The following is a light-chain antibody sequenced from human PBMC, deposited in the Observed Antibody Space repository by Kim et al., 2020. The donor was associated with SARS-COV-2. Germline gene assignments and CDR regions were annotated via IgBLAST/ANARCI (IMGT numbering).Light chain of an antibody. CDR2: AAS. CDR3: QQSYITPFT. V-gene: IGKV1-39*01. CDR1: QSISSH. Sequence: DIQMTQSPSSLSASVGDRVTITCRTSQSISSHLNWYHQKPGRAPKLLIYAASTLQGGVPSRFSGSGSETDFTLTISSLQPEDFGTYFCQQSYITPFTFGPGTRWISN. J-gene: IGKJ3*01.